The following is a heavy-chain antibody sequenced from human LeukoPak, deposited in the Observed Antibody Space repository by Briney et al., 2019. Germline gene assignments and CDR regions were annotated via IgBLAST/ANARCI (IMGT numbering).Heavy chain of an antibody. D-gene: IGHD3/OR15-3a*01. CDR3: AKGDFDFWTGYPDYYCNGLNV. Sequence: QSGGSLRLSRAASGFMFTNCVMTWVRRAPGKGLEWVSGISRTGTDTYYGDSVKGRFTISRDNSKNTLYLQMTSLRAEDTAVYYCAKGDFDFWTGYPDYYCNGLNVWGQGTTVTVSS. CDR2: ISRTGTDT. CDR1: GFMFTNCV. V-gene: IGHV3-23*01. J-gene: IGHJ6*02.